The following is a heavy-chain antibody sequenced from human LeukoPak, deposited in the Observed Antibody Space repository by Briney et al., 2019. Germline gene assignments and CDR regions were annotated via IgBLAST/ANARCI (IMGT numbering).Heavy chain of an antibody. CDR2: ITPMFGTA. CDR3: TVPPSGYYWGFDY. D-gene: IGHD5-12*01. CDR1: GGSLTTYA. Sequence: SVKVSCKVSGGSLTTYAISWVRQAPGQGLVWMGVITPMFGTANYAQKFQGRVTMTADESTNTVYMEMTSLRSEDTAVYYCTVPPSGYYWGFDYWGQGSVVTVSS. V-gene: IGHV1-69*01. J-gene: IGHJ4*02.